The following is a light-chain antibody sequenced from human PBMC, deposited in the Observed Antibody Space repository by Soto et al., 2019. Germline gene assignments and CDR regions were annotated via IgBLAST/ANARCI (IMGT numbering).Light chain of an antibody. Sequence: QSVLTQPASVSGSPGQSITISCTGTSSDVGGYNYVSWHQQHPGKAPKLMIYEVSNRPSGVSNRFSGSKSGNTASLTISWLQAEDEADYYCSSYTISSTYVFGAGTKVTVL. CDR2: EVS. CDR3: SSYTISSTYV. J-gene: IGLJ1*01. V-gene: IGLV2-14*01. CDR1: SSDVGGYNY.